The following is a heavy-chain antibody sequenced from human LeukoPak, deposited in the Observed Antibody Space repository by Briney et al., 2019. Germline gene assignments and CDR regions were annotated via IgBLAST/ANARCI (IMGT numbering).Heavy chain of an antibody. CDR2: INPNSGGT. J-gene: IGHJ4*02. V-gene: IGHV1-2*02. Sequence: ASVKVSCKAPGYTFTGYYMHWVRQAPGQGLEWMGWINPNSGGTNYAQKFQGRVTMTRDTSISTAYMELSRLRSDDTAVYYCARSLGVGAHRNFDYWGQGTLVTVSS. D-gene: IGHD1-26*01. CDR1: GYTFTGYY. CDR3: ARSLGVGAHRNFDY.